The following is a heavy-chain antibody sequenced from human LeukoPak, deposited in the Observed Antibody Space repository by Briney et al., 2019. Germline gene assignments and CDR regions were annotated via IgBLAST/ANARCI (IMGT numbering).Heavy chain of an antibody. CDR2: ISDTVRDT. CDR3: AKDNYGGISAS. Sequence: GGSLRLSCAASGFTFSAYGMSWVRQAPGKGLEWVSHISDTVRDTWYANSVKGRFIISRDNSRDTVYLQMSSLRPEDTALYFCAKDNYGGISASWGQGTLVTVSS. J-gene: IGHJ5*02. V-gene: IGHV3-23*01. D-gene: IGHD3-16*01. CDR1: GFTFSAYG.